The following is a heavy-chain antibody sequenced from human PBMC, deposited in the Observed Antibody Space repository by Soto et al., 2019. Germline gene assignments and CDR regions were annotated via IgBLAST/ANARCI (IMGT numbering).Heavy chain of an antibody. CDR3: AKDKCGQAKVYCSSTSPLDY. V-gene: IGHV3-23*01. J-gene: IGHJ4*02. CDR1: GFTFSSYA. D-gene: IGHD2-2*01. CDR2: ISGSGGST. Sequence: EVQLLESGGGLVQPGGSLRLSCAASGFTFSSYAMSWVHQAPGKGLEWVSAISGSGGSTYYADSVKGRFTISRDNSKNTLYLQMNSLRAEDTDVYYCAKDKCGQAKVYCSSTSPLDYWGQGTLVTVSS.